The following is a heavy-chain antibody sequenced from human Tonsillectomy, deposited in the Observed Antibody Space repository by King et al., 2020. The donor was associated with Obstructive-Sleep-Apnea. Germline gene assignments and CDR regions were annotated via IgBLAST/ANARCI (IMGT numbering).Heavy chain of an antibody. D-gene: IGHD5-12*01. J-gene: IGHJ4*02. CDR2: ISSSSSYI. Sequence: DVQLVESGGGLVKPGGSLRLSCAASGFTFSSYSMNWVRQAPGKGLEWVSSISSSSSYIYYADSVKGRFTISRDNAKNSLYLQMNSLRAEDMAVYYCAILNVDIVATGARWGQGTLVTVSS. CDR1: GFTFSSYS. CDR3: AILNVDIVATGAR. V-gene: IGHV3-21*01.